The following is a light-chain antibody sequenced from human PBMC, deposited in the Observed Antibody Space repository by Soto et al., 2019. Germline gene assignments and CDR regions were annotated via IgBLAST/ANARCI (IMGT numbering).Light chain of an antibody. CDR2: DAS. CDR3: QQRSNWPLT. CDR1: QRVSSY. J-gene: IGKJ4*01. V-gene: IGKV3-11*01. Sequence: EIVLTQSPATLSLSPGEGATLSCRASQRVSSYLAWYQKKPGQAPRLLIYDASNRATGIPARFSGRGSGTDFTLTISSLEPEASAVYYCQQRSNWPLTFGGGTKVEIK.